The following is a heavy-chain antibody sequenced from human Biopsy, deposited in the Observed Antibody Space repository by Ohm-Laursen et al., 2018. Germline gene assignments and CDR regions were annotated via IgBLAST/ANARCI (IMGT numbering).Heavy chain of an antibody. CDR2: ISYHGRDK. J-gene: IGHJ2*01. Sequence: SLRLSCAASGFTFSNYAMHWVRQASGKGLEWVAVISYHGRDKYYAGSVQGRFIISRDNSNNTLYVQMNSLRHEDTAVYYCVKDVKERVGWFEYFDLWGRGTLVTVSS. CDR3: VKDVKERVGWFEYFDL. CDR1: GFTFSNYA. D-gene: IGHD3-10*01. V-gene: IGHV3-30*18.